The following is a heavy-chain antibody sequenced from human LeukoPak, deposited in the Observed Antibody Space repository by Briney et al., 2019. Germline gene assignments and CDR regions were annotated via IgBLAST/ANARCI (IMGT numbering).Heavy chain of an antibody. CDR3: ASLASSGWAFDI. CDR1: GFTFSSYA. V-gene: IGHV3-23*01. J-gene: IGHJ3*02. Sequence: GGSLRLSCAASGFTFSSYAMSWVRQAPGKGLEGVSAISGSGGSTYYADSVKGRFTISRDNAKNSLYLQMNSLRAEDTAVYYCASLASSGWAFDIWGQGTMVTVSS. D-gene: IGHD6-19*01. CDR2: ISGSGGST.